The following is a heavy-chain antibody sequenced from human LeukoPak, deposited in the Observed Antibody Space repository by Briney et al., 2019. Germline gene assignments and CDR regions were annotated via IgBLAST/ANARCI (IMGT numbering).Heavy chain of an antibody. CDR3: ARIPEEADYYGMDV. Sequence: GRSRTLSCAASAFSLSSFAVRWVRQTPGKGRGWVAVISSDGEKRYYADPVKGRFTISRDLSKKPPYLQMNGLRGEDTAVYYCARIPEEADYYGMDVWGKGTTVTVSS. CDR1: AFSLSSFA. J-gene: IGHJ6*04. CDR2: ISSDGEKR. D-gene: IGHD1-14*01. V-gene: IGHV3-30*04.